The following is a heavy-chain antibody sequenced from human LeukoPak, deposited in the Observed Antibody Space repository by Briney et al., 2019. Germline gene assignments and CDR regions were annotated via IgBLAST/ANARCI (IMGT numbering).Heavy chain of an antibody. CDR1: GFTFSNAW. V-gene: IGHV3-15*01. D-gene: IGHD1-26*01. J-gene: IGHJ4*02. CDR3: TTAGNYYRFDY. CDR2: IKSKTGGGTT. Sequence: GGSLRLSCAASGFTFSNAWMSWVRQAPGKGLEWVGRIKSKTGGGTTDYAAPVKGRFTISRDDSKNTLYLQMNSLKTEDTAVYYCTTAGNYYRFDYWGQGTLVTVSS.